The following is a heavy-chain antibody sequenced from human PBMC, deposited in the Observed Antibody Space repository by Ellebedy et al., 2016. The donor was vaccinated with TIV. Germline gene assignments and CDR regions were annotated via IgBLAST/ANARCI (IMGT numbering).Heavy chain of an antibody. CDR2: IGPSGASGAST. D-gene: IGHD4-23*01. CDR1: GFTFSSYA. J-gene: IGHJ3*01. V-gene: IGHV3-23*01. Sequence: PGGSLRLSCAASGFTFSSYAMNWVRQAPGKGLEWVSGIGPSGASGASTYYADSVKGRFTISRDSSKNTLYLQMNSLRAEDTAVYYCARDPVGVGPAFDVWGQGTVVTVSS. CDR3: ARDPVGVGPAFDV.